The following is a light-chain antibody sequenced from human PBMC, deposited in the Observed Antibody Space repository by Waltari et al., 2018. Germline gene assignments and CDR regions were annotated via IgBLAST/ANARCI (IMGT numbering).Light chain of an antibody. J-gene: IGKJ1*01. CDR2: GAS. V-gene: IGKV3-20*01. Sequence: EIVLTQAPGTLSLPPGQRATPSCRTSQSVSSNYLAWYQQKPGQAPRLLIYGASSRATGIPDRFSGSGSGTDFTLTISRLEPEDFAVYCCQQYGYSPRTFGQGTRVEIK. CDR1: QSVSSNY. CDR3: QQYGYSPRT.